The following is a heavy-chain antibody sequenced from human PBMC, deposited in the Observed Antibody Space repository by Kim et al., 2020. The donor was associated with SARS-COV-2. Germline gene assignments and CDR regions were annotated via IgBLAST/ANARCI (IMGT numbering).Heavy chain of an antibody. Sequence: YAKKFQGRVTMTRDTSTSTVYMELSSLRTEDTAVYYCARGYSYGYVTFDYWGQGTLVTVSS. J-gene: IGHJ4*02. D-gene: IGHD5-18*01. CDR3: ARGYSYGYVTFDY. V-gene: IGHV1-46*01.